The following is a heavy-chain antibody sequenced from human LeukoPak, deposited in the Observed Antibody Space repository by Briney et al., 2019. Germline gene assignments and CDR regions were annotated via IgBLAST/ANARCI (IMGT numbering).Heavy chain of an antibody. Sequence: ASVNVSCKASGYTFTSNYIHWVRQAPGQGLEWMGMIYPRDGSTSYAQKFQGRVTVTRDTSTSTVHMELSGLRSEDTAVYYCARDRLGVVIDYWGQGTLVTVSS. D-gene: IGHD3-22*01. V-gene: IGHV1-46*01. CDR2: IYPRDGST. CDR1: GYTFTSNY. CDR3: ARDRLGVVIDY. J-gene: IGHJ4*02.